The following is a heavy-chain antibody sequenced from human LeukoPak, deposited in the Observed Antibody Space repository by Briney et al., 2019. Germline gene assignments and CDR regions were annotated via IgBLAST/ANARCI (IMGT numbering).Heavy chain of an antibody. D-gene: IGHD6-6*01. Sequence: ASVKVSFKASEHTFSGYYIQWVRHAPGQGLEWLGWISPNGDDSGYAQKFQGRVTMTRDTSISTAYMELRTLRSDDTAVYYCARGKKIIARPNYFFFMDVWGKGTTVTVSS. CDR3: ARGKKIIARPNYFFFMDV. CDR1: EHTFSGYY. J-gene: IGHJ6*03. V-gene: IGHV1-2*02. CDR2: ISPNGDDS.